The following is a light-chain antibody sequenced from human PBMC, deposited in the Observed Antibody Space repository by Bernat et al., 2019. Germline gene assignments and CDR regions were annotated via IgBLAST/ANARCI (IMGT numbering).Light chain of an antibody. CDR1: QSISSW. Sequence: DIQMTQSPLTLSASVGDRVTISCRASQSISSWLAWYQQKPGQAPKLLIYKASSLESGVPSRFSGSGSGTEFNLTISSLQPEDFGTYYCQQYNGYSRTFGQGTKLEIK. CDR3: QQYNGYSRT. CDR2: KAS. V-gene: IGKV1-5*03. J-gene: IGKJ2*01.